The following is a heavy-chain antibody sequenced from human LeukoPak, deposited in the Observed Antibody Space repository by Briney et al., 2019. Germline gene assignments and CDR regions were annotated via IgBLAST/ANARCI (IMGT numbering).Heavy chain of an antibody. CDR2: IIPIFGTA. D-gene: IGHD1-26*01. Sequence: SVKVSCKASGGTFSSYAISWVRQAPGQGLEWMGGIIPIFGTANYAQKFQGRVTITTDESTSTAYMELSSLSSEDTAVYYCARAGPTTGIVGAIEDWGQGTLVTVSS. CDR1: GGTFSSYA. CDR3: ARAGPTTGIVGAIED. J-gene: IGHJ4*02. V-gene: IGHV1-69*05.